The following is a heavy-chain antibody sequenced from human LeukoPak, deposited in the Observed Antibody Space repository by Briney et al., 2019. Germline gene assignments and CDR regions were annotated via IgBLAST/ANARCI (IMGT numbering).Heavy chain of an antibody. D-gene: IGHD6-6*01. CDR2: INPNSGGT. CDR3: AREFSSATNFDY. J-gene: IGHJ4*02. Sequence: ASVKVSCKASGYTFTGYYMHWVRQAPGQGLEWMGWINPNSGGTNYAQKFQGRVTMTRDTSISTAYMELSRLRSDDTAVYYCAREFSSATNFDYWGQGTLVTVSS. CDR1: GYTFTGYY. V-gene: IGHV1-2*02.